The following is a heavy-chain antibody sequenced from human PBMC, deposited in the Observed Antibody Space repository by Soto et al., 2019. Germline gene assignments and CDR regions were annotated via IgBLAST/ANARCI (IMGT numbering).Heavy chain of an antibody. V-gene: IGHV3-9*01. D-gene: IGHD2-2*01. Sequence: GGSLRLSCAASGFTFDDYAMHWVRQAPGKGLEWVSGISWNSGSIGYADSVKGRFTISRDNAKNSLYLQMNSLRAEDTALYYCAKDIDRTPLPSNFDYWGQGTLVTVSS. CDR1: GFTFDDYA. CDR3: AKDIDRTPLPSNFDY. CDR2: ISWNSGSI. J-gene: IGHJ4*02.